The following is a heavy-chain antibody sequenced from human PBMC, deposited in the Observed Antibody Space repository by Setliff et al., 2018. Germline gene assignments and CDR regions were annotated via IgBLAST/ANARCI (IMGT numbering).Heavy chain of an antibody. CDR1: GFSFSSYS. D-gene: IGHD6-13*01. CDR2: ISYDGSKK. J-gene: IGHJ3*02. V-gene: IGHV3-30-3*01. Sequence: GGSLRLSCAASGFSFSSYSMHWVRQAPGKGLEWVAVISYDGSKKYHADSVKGRFTISRDNSKNTLYLQMNSLRAEDTAVYYCARSFGSAAGPTRYAFDIWGQGTMVTVSS. CDR3: ARSFGSAAGPTRYAFDI.